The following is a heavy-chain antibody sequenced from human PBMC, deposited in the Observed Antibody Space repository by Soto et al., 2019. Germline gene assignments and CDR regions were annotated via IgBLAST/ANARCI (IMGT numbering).Heavy chain of an antibody. D-gene: IGHD1-26*01. J-gene: IGHJ4*02. CDR3: GKDGGGSSFDY. CDR1: GFTFSSYA. Sequence: EVQLLESGGGLVQPGGSLRLSCAASGFTFSSYAMSWVRQAQGKRLEWVSAISGSGGSTHYADSVKGQFTIPRDNSKKTLYLQMNILRTEDTAVYYCGKDGGGSSFDYWGQGTLVTVSS. CDR2: ISGSGGST. V-gene: IGHV3-23*01.